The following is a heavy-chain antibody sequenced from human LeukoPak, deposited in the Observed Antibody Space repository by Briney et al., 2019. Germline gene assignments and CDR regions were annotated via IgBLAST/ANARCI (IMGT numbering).Heavy chain of an antibody. CDR1: GYTFTGYY. Sequence: GASVKVSCKASGYTFTGYYMHWVRQAPGQGLEWMGRINPNSGGTNYAQKFQGRVTMTRDTSISTAYMELSRLRSDDTAVYYCARRDYYDSSGYPDYWGQGTLVTVSS. D-gene: IGHD3-22*01. CDR3: ARRDYYDSSGYPDY. CDR2: INPNSGGT. J-gene: IGHJ4*02. V-gene: IGHV1-2*06.